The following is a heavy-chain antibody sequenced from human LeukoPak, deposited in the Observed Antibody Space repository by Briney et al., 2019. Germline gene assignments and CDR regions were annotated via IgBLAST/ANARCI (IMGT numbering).Heavy chain of an antibody. D-gene: IGHD4-17*01. V-gene: IGHV1-69*06. CDR3: ARGIWSTTVTAYYLDY. CDR1: GGTFSNYG. J-gene: IGHJ4*02. CDR2: IIPIFGTA. Sequence: SVKVSCKASGGTFSNYGISWVRQAPGQGLEWMGGIIPIFGTANYAQKFQGRVTLTADKSTSTAYMELSSLRSDDMAVYYCARGIWSTTVTAYYLDYWGQGTLVTVSS.